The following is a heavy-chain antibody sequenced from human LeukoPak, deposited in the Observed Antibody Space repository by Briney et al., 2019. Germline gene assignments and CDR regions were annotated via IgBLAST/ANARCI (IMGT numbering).Heavy chain of an antibody. D-gene: IGHD4-17*01. CDR1: GGSSSSYY. Sequence: SETLSLTCTVSGGSSSSYYWMWMPKPPGRALVGIGYIYDSGSTSFSSSRDRPITMSVNTSKNHYFLKQSSLTAADPAVYYCVRARYGDYSPLFVPRGQGALVTVSS. V-gene: IGHV4-59*12. J-gene: IGHJ5*02. CDR3: VRARYGDYSPLFVP. CDR2: IYDSGST.